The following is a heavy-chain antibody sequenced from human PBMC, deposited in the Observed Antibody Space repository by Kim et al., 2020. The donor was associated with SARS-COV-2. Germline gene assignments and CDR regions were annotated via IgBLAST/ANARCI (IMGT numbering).Heavy chain of an antibody. Sequence: GGRKYYADHVKGRFTISRENSKNTLQLQMNSLRAEDTAVEYCVNGGGATNWGQGTLVTVSS. D-gene: IGHD1-26*01. CDR2: GGRK. V-gene: IGHV3-23*01. CDR3: VNGGGATN. J-gene: IGHJ4*02.